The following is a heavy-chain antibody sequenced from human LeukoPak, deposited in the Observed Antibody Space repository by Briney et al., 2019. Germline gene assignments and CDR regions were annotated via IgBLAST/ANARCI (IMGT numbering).Heavy chain of an antibody. CDR3: ARVPSVEGYFDY. CDR1: GFTFSSYA. V-gene: IGHV3-30-3*01. J-gene: IGHJ4*02. CDR2: ISYDGSNK. D-gene: IGHD2-21*01. Sequence: GGSLRLSCAASGFTFSSYAMHWVRQAPGKGLEWVAVISYDGSNKYYADSVKGRFIISRDNSKNTLYLQMNSLRAEDTAVYYCARVPSVEGYFDYWGQGTLVTVSS.